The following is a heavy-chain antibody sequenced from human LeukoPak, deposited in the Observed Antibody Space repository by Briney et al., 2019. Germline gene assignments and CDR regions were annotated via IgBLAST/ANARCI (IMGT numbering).Heavy chain of an antibody. CDR2: MNPNSGNT. Sequence: ASVKVSCKASGYTFTSYDINWVRQATGQGLEWMGWMNPNSGNTGYAQKFQGRVTMTRNTSISTANMELSSLRSEDTAVYYCARAVRRSGYYSGITGTTSRYYFDYWGQGTLVTVSS. V-gene: IGHV1-8*01. CDR3: ARAVRRSGYYSGITGTTSRYYFDY. CDR1: GYTFTSYD. J-gene: IGHJ4*02. D-gene: IGHD1-20*01.